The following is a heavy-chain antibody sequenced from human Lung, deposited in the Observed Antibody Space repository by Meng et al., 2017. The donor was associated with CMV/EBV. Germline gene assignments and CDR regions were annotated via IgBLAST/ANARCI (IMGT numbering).Heavy chain of an antibody. J-gene: IGHJ6*02. CDR2: INHRGST. CDR1: GGSFSGYY. Sequence: GSLRLXCAVSGGSFSGYYWSWIRQPPGKGLEWIGEINHRGSTNYNPSLKSRVTISVDTSKNQFSQKLSSVTAADTAVYYCARGRITMVRGVMMCRVYHDGMDVWGQGTTVXVSS. CDR3: ARGRITMVRGVMMCRVYHDGMDV. V-gene: IGHV4-34*01. D-gene: IGHD3-10*01.